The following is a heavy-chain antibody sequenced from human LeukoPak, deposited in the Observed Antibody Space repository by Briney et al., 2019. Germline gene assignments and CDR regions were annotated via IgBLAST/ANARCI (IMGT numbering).Heavy chain of an antibody. CDR2: ISPSGGST. Sequence: ASVKVSCKASGYTFTSYYMHWLRQAPGQGLEWMGIISPSGGSTSYAQKFQGRVTMTRDTSTSTVYMELSSLRSEDTAVYYCARALFVDAYFDYWGQGTLVTVSS. CDR3: ARALFVDAYFDY. J-gene: IGHJ4*02. D-gene: IGHD2-21*01. V-gene: IGHV1-46*03. CDR1: GYTFTSYY.